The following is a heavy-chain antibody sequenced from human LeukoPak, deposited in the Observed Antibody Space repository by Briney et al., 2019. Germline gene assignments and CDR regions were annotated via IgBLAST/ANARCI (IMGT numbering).Heavy chain of an antibody. CDR2: INSDGSST. J-gene: IGHJ4*02. V-gene: IGHV3-74*01. Sequence: GGSLRLSCAASGFTFSSYWMHWVRQAPGKGLVWVSRINSDGSSTSYADSVKGRFTISRDNAKNTLYLQMNSLRPDDTAIYFCARQESRNYYYEGLDYWGQGNLVTVSS. CDR1: GFTFSSYW. D-gene: IGHD3-22*01. CDR3: ARQESRNYYYEGLDY.